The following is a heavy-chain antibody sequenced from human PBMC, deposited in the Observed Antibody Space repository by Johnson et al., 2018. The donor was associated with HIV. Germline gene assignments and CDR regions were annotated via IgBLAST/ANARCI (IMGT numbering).Heavy chain of an antibody. Sequence: QVQLVESGGGVVQPGRSLRLSCAASGFKYAASGLAFSNYAVKWVSHTPGGDGGTSFADSVRGRYIISRDNSKNTLYLQMNSLRAEDTAVYYCARGIAVSNWVDIWGQGTMVTVSS. CDR1: GFKYA. D-gene: IGHD6-19*01. V-gene: IGHV3-NL1*01. CDR3: ARGIAVSNWVDI. J-gene: IGHJ3*02. CDR2: TPGGDGGT.